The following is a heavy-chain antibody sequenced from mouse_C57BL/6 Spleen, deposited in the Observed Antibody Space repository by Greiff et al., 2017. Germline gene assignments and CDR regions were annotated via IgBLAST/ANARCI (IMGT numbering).Heavy chain of an antibody. Sequence: EVKLQQSGPELVKPGASVKISCKASGYTFTDYYMNWVKQSHGKSLEWIGDINPNNGGTSYNQKFKGKATLTVDKSSSTAYMELRSLTSEDSAVYYCARQVRLRPGAMDYWGQGTSVTVSS. V-gene: IGHV1-26*01. D-gene: IGHD2-4*01. CDR2: INPNNGGT. J-gene: IGHJ4*01. CDR1: GYTFTDYY. CDR3: ARQVRLRPGAMDY.